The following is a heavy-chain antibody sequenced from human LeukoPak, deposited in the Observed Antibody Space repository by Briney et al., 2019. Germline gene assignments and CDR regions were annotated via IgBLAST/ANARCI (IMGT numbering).Heavy chain of an antibody. CDR1: GGSISGSSYY. CDR3: ATGFGRILYH. J-gene: IGHJ5*02. D-gene: IGHD2-15*01. CDR2: IFYSGTT. Sequence: PSETLSLTCTVSGGSISGSSYYWGWIRQPPGKGLEWIGSIFYSGTTYYNPSLKSRVTLSVDTSKNQFSLKLTSVTAADTAVYFCATGFGRILYHWGQGTLVTVSS. V-gene: IGHV4-39*07.